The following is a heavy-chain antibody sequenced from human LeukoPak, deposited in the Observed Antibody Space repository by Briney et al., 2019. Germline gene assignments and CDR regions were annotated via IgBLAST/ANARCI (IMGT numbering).Heavy chain of an antibody. D-gene: IGHD6-6*01. V-gene: IGHV4-4*07. Sequence: SETLSLTCTVSGGSITSYYWTYIRQPAGKGLEWIRRIHTSGITNYNPSLKSRVTMSLDTSKNQFSLNLSSVTAADTAIYYCAREFSGTTVAARVFDSWGQGTLVTVSS. CDR3: AREFSGTTVAARVFDS. J-gene: IGHJ4*02. CDR1: GGSITSYY. CDR2: IHTSGIT.